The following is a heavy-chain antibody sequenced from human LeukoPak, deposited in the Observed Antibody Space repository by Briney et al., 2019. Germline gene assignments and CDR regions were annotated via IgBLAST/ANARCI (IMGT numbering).Heavy chain of an antibody. D-gene: IGHD7-27*01. CDR3: ARQQSNWASGPGMDV. Sequence: PSETLSLTCTVSGDSISTSTYYWGWIRQPPGKGLESIGSIFYSGSTYYNPSLKSRVTISVDTSKNQFSLRLSSVTAADTAVYYCARQQSNWASGPGMDVWGQGTTVTVSS. J-gene: IGHJ6*02. V-gene: IGHV4-39*01. CDR2: IFYSGST. CDR1: GDSISTSTYY.